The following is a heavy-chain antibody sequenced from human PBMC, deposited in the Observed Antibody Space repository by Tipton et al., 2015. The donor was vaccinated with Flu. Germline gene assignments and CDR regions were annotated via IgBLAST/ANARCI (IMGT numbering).Heavy chain of an antibody. CDR3: ARDDLVWSRGFQCNGVDV. J-gene: IGHJ6*02. D-gene: IGHD3-3*01. CDR1: DGSFNGYF. CDR2: IYTNGDI. V-gene: IGHV4-4*07. Sequence: TLSLTCTVSDGSFNGYFWTWIRQPAGKGLEWIGRIYTNGDIAYNPSLQSRVILSVDASKNQFSPKLRSVTAADTAVYFCARDDLVWSRGFQCNGVDVWGQGP.